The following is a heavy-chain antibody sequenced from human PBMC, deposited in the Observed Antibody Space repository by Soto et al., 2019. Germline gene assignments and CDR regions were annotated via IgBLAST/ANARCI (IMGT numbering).Heavy chain of an antibody. J-gene: IGHJ4*02. CDR1: GFTFSSYA. CDR2: ISGSGGST. Sequence: GGSLRLSCAASGFTFSSYAMSWVRQAPGKGLEWVSAISGSGGSTYYADSVKGRITISRDNSKNTLYLQMNSLRAEDTAVYYCAKDRRAVAGTRYFDYWGQGTLVTVSS. D-gene: IGHD6-19*01. V-gene: IGHV3-23*01. CDR3: AKDRRAVAGTRYFDY.